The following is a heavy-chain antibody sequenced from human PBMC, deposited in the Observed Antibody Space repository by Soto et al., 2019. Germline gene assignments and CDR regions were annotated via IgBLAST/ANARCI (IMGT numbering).Heavy chain of an antibody. J-gene: IGHJ4*02. Sequence: GGSLRLSCAASGFTFSSYGMHWVRQAPGKGLEWVAVIWYDGSNKYYADSVKGRFTISRDNSKNTLYLQMNSLRAEDTAVYYCARDRDILTGYFNFDYWGQGTLVTVSS. CDR1: GFTFSSYG. CDR3: ARDRDILTGYFNFDY. V-gene: IGHV3-33*01. CDR2: IWYDGSNK. D-gene: IGHD3-9*01.